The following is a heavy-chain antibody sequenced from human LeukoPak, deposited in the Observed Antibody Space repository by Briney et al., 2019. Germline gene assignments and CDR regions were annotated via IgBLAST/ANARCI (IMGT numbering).Heavy chain of an antibody. CDR2: ISGSGGST. D-gene: IGHD1-7*01. CDR3: AKDGVTGTTPYYMDV. Sequence: GGSLRLSCAASGFTFSSYAMSWVRQAPGKGLEWVSAISGSGGSTYYADSVKGRFTISRDNSKNTLYLQMNSLRADDTAVHYCAKDGVTGTTPYYMDVWGKGTTVTVSS. J-gene: IGHJ6*03. CDR1: GFTFSSYA. V-gene: IGHV3-23*01.